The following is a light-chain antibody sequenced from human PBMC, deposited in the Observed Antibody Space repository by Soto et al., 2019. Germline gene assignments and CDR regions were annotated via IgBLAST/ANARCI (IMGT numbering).Light chain of an antibody. Sequence: QSALTQPASVSGSPGQSITISCTGTSSDVGGYDYVSWYQQHPGKAPKLMIYEVSNRPSGVSNRVSGSKSGNTASLTISGLQAEDEADYYCSSYTNSSPYVFGTGTKVTVL. J-gene: IGLJ1*01. V-gene: IGLV2-14*01. CDR1: SSDVGGYDY. CDR2: EVS. CDR3: SSYTNSSPYV.